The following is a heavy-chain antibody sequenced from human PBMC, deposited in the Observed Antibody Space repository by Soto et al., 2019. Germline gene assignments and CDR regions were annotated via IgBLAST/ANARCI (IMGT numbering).Heavy chain of an antibody. CDR2: ISSSSSYI. CDR1: GFTFSSYS. J-gene: IGHJ6*03. Sequence: GGSLRLSCAASGFTFSSYSMNWVRQAPGKGLEWVSSISSSSSYIYYADSVKGRFTISRDNAKNSLYLQMNSLRAEDTAVYYCARDGKTGYSQGYYYYYYMAVWGKGTTVTVSS. V-gene: IGHV3-21*01. D-gene: IGHD2-15*01. CDR3: ARDGKTGYSQGYYYYYYMAV.